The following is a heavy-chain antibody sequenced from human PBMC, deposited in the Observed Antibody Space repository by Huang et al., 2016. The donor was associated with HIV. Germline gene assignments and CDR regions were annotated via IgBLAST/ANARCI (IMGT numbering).Heavy chain of an antibody. CDR1: GGTFSSYA. D-gene: IGHD1-1*01. V-gene: IGHV1-69*01. Sequence: QVQLVQSGAEVKKPGSSVRVSCEASGGTFSSYAINWVRQAPGQGLEGMGGIIPIFGTPNYAQKFQGRVTITADESTSTAYMELSSLRSDDTAVYYCARDRKYDNAWYWFDPWGQGTLVTVSS. CDR3: ARDRKYDNAWYWFDP. J-gene: IGHJ5*02. CDR2: IIPIFGTP.